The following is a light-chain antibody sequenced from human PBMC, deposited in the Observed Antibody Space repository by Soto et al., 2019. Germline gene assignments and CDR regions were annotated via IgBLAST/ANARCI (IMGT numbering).Light chain of an antibody. V-gene: IGLV2-11*01. CDR3: CSYAGSDTHYV. J-gene: IGLJ1*01. CDR1: SSDFGGYNS. Sequence: QSVLTQPRSVSGSPGQSVTISCTGTSSDFGGYNSVSWYRQHPDKAPKFMIYDVSKRPSGVPDRFSGSKSGNTASLTISGLQAEDEADYYCCSYAGSDTHYVFGTGTKVTVL. CDR2: DVS.